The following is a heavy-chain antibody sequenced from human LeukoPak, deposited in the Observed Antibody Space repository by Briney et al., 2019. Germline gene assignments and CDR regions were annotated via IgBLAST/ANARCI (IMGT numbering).Heavy chain of an antibody. Sequence: SETLSLTCTVSGGSISSSSYYWGWIRQPPGKGLEWIGSIYYGGSTYYNPSLKSRVTISVDTSEKQFSLKLNSVTAADTAVYYCARHKTTDDTFDIWGQGTMVTVSS. J-gene: IGHJ3*02. CDR2: IYYGGST. D-gene: IGHD1-14*01. CDR3: ARHKTTDDTFDI. V-gene: IGHV4-39*01. CDR1: GGSISSSSYY.